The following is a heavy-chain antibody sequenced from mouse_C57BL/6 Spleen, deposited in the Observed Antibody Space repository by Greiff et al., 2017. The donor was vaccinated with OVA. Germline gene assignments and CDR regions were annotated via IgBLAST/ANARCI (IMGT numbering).Heavy chain of an antibody. V-gene: IGHV1-72*01. J-gene: IGHJ4*01. CDR2: IDPSSGGT. CDR1: GYTFTSYW. Sequence: QVQLQQPGAELVKPGASVKLSCKASGYTFTSYWMHWVKQRPGRGLEWIGRIDPSSGGTKYNQKFKNKATLTADKPSSTAYMQLSSLTSEDSAGDYGGRRGDYYAMDYWGQGTSVTVSS. CDR3: GRRGDYYAMDY. D-gene: IGHD3-3*01.